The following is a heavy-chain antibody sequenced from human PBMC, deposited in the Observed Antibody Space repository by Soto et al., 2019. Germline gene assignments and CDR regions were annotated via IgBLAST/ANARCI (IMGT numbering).Heavy chain of an antibody. CDR1: GGSISSGGYY. CDR2: IYYSGST. Sequence: SETLSLTCTVSGGSISSGGYYWSWIRQHPGKGLEWIGYIYYSGSTYYNPSLKSRVTISVDTSKNQFSLKLSSLRSEDTAVYYCATSSIVVIISGAFDIWGQGTMVTVSS. J-gene: IGHJ3*02. CDR3: ATSSIVVIISGAFDI. V-gene: IGHV4-31*03. D-gene: IGHD3-22*01.